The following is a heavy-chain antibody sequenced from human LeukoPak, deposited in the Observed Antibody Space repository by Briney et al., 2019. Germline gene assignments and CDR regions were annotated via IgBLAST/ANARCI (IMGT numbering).Heavy chain of an antibody. CDR1: GFTFSSYW. V-gene: IGHV3-74*01. D-gene: IGHD3-3*01. CDR2: INSDGSST. Sequence: GGSLRLSCAASGFTFSSYWMRWVRQAPGKGRVWVSRINSDGSSTSYADSVKGRFTISRDNAKNTLYLQMNSLRAEDTAVYYCARDRPREWLPRRGPPCDYWGQGTLVTVSS. J-gene: IGHJ4*02. CDR3: ARDRPREWLPRRGPPCDY.